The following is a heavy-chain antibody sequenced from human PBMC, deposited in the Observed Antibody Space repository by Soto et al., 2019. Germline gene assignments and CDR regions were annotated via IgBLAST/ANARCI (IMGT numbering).Heavy chain of an antibody. J-gene: IGHJ3*02. Sequence: EVQLVESGGGLVQPGGSLRLSCAASGVTFSSYWMHWVRQAPGTGLVWVSRINSDGSSTSYADFVKGRLTISRDNAKNTLYLQMNSLTAEDTAIYYCARDFGEVGATAVYDIWGQGTMVIVSS. CDR1: GVTFSSYW. V-gene: IGHV3-74*01. CDR2: INSDGSST. CDR3: ARDFGEVGATAVYDI. D-gene: IGHD1-26*01.